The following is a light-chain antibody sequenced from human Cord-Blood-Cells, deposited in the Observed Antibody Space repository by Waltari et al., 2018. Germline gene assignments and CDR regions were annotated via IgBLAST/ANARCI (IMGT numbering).Light chain of an antibody. Sequence: DIQMTQSPSSLSASVGDRVTITCRASQSISSYLNWYQQKPGKAPKLLIYAASSLQSGVPSRFSGSRSRTDFTRTISSLQPEDFATYYCQQSYSTPRTVGQGTKLEIK. CDR2: AAS. V-gene: IGKV1-39*01. CDR3: QQSYSTPRT. J-gene: IGKJ2*01. CDR1: QSISSY.